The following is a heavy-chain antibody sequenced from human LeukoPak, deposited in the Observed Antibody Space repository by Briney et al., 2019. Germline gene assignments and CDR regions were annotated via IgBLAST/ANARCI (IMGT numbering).Heavy chain of an antibody. CDR2: ISSSSYI. V-gene: IGHV3-21*01. J-gene: IGHJ4*02. CDR3: ARVAVDIVVVPAAMNFDY. Sequence: GGSLRLSCAASGFTFSSYSMNWVRQAPGKGLEWVSSISSSSYIYYADSVKGRFTISRDNAKNSLYLQMNSLRAEDTAVYYCARVAVDIVVVPAAMNFDYWGQGTLVTVSS. CDR1: GFTFSSYS. D-gene: IGHD2-2*01.